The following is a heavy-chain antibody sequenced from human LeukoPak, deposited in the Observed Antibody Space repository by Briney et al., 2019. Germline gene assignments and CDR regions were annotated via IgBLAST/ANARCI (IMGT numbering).Heavy chain of an antibody. J-gene: IGHJ4*02. Sequence: PSETLSLTCTVSGGSISSYYWSWIRQPPGKGLEWIGYIYYSGSTNYNPSLKSRVTISVDTSKNQFSLKLSSVTAADTAVYYCARQGPVLRYFDWFFDYWGQGTLVTVCS. V-gene: IGHV4-59*08. CDR3: ARQGPVLRYFDWFFDY. D-gene: IGHD3-9*01. CDR1: GGSISSYY. CDR2: IYYSGST.